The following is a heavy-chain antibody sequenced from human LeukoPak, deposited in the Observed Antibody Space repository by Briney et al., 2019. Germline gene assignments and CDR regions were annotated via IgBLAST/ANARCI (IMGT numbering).Heavy chain of an antibody. CDR1: GFTFSSYS. J-gene: IGHJ4*02. Sequence: GGSLRLSRAASGFTFSSYSMNWVRQAPGKGLEWVSSISSSSSYVYYADSVKGRFTISRDNAKNSLYLQMNSLRAEDTAVYYCWRDAIAVNPDYWGQGTLVTVSS. D-gene: IGHD6-19*01. CDR2: ISSSSSYV. CDR3: WRDAIAVNPDY. V-gene: IGHV3-21*01.